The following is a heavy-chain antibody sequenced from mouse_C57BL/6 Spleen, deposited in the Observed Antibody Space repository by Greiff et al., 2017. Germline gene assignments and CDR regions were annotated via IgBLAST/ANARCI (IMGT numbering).Heavy chain of an antibody. V-gene: IGHV3-6*01. CDR1: GYSITSGYY. D-gene: IGHD2-9*01. J-gene: IGHJ2*01. Sequence: VQLKQSGPGLVKPSQSLSLTCSVTGYSITSGYYWNWIRQFPGNKLEWMGYISYDGSNNYNPSLKNRISITRDTSKNQFFLKLNSVTTEDTATYYCARRAYYGYDVDFDYWGQGTTLTVSS. CDR2: ISYDGSN. CDR3: ARRAYYGYDVDFDY.